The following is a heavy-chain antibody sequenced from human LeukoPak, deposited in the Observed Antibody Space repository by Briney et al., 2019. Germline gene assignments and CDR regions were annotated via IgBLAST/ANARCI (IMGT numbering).Heavy chain of an antibody. CDR1: GFTFSDYY. CDR2: ISSSGSTI. J-gene: IGHJ3*02. CDR3: ARLYDRDAFDI. V-gene: IGHV3-11*01. Sequence: GGSLRLSCAASGFTFSDYYMSWIRQAPGKGLEWVSYISSSGSTIYYADSAKGRFTISRDNAKNSLYLQMNSLRAEDTAVYYCARLYDRDAFDIWGQGTMATVSS. D-gene: IGHD3-22*01.